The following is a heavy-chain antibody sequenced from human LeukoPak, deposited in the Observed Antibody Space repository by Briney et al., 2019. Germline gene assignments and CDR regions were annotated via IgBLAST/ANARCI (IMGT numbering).Heavy chain of an antibody. Sequence: PSETLSLTCTVSGGSISSGGYYWSWIRQHPGKGLEWIGYIYYSGSTYYNPSLKSRVTISVDTSKNQFSLKLSSVTAADTAVYYCARDADYGDSNRVYFDYWGQGTLVTVSS. V-gene: IGHV4-31*03. J-gene: IGHJ4*02. CDR3: ARDADYGDSNRVYFDY. CDR1: GGSISSGGYY. CDR2: IYYSGST. D-gene: IGHD4-17*01.